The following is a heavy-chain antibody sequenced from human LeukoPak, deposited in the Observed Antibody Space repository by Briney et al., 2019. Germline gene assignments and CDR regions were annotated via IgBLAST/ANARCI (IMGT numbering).Heavy chain of an antibody. V-gene: IGHV4-31*03. D-gene: IGHD2-15*01. Sequence: SQTLSLTCTFSGGSISSGGYYWSWIRQHPGKGLEWIGYIYYSGSTYYNPSLKSRVTISVDTSKNQFSLKLSSVTAADTAVYYCARGLGWTVVVPSTVFDPWGQGTLVTVSS. CDR3: ARGLGWTVVVPSTVFDP. CDR1: GGSISSGGYY. CDR2: IYYSGST. J-gene: IGHJ5*02.